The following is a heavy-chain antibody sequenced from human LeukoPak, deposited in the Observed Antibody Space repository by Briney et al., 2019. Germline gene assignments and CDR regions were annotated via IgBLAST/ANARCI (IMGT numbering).Heavy chain of an antibody. J-gene: IGHJ4*02. CDR1: GFTFSNYA. Sequence: PGGSLRLSCAASGFTFSNYAMSWARQAPGKGLEWVANIKQDGSEKYYVDSVKGRFTISRDNAKNSLYLQMNSLRAEDTAVYYCARNAYFDWLLQFDYWGQGTLVTVSS. CDR2: IKQDGSEK. V-gene: IGHV3-7*01. CDR3: ARNAYFDWLLQFDY. D-gene: IGHD3-9*01.